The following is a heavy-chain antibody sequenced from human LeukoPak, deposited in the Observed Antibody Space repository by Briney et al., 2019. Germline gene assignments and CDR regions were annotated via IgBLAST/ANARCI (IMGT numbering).Heavy chain of an antibody. V-gene: IGHV4-39*07. D-gene: IGHD3-22*01. J-gene: IGHJ3*02. CDR3: AISSDYYYDYDAFDI. CDR2: IYYSGST. CDR1: GGSISSSSYY. Sequence: SETLSLTCTVSGGSISSSSYYWGWIRQPPGKGLEWIGSIYYSGSTYYNPSLKSRVTISVDTSKNQFSLKLSSVTAADTAVYYCAISSDYYYDYDAFDIWGQGTMVTVSS.